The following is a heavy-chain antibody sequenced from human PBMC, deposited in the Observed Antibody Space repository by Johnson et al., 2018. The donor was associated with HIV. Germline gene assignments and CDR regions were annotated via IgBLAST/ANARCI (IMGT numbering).Heavy chain of an antibody. D-gene: IGHD3-22*01. V-gene: IGHV3-9*01. CDR3: ASSTLWGYYYGGDAFDI. CDR1: GFTFDDYA. CDR2: ISWNSGSI. Sequence: EVQLVESGGGLVQPGRSLRLSCTASGFTFDDYAMHWVRQAPGKGPEWVSGISWNSGSIDYADSVKCRFTISRDNAKNSLFLHMNSLRPEDTALYYCASSTLWGYYYGGDAFDIWGQGTMVTVSS. J-gene: IGHJ3*02.